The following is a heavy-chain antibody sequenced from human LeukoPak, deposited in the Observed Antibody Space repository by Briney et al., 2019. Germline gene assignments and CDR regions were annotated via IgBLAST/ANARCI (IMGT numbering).Heavy chain of an antibody. CDR2: ISRSGSTI. CDR3: ARERETTVTYDAFDT. CDR1: GFTFSSYE. V-gene: IGHV3-48*03. D-gene: IGHD4-17*01. Sequence: GGSLRLSCVASGFTFSSYEMNWVRQAPGKGLEWVSYISRSGSTIYHADSVKGQFTLSRDNAKKSLYLEMKSLRAEDTAVYYCARERETTVTYDAFDTWGLGTMVTVSS. J-gene: IGHJ3*02.